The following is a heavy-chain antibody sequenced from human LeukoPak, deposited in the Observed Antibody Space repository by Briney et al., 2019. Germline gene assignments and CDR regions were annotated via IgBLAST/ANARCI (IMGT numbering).Heavy chain of an antibody. V-gene: IGHV3-33*01. Sequence: GGSLRLSCAASGFTFSSYGMHWVRQAPGKGLEWVAVIWYDGSNKYYADSVKGRFTISRDNSKNTLYLQMNSLRAEDTAVYYCAREAQYYYDSSGYYSHWGQGTLVTVSS. D-gene: IGHD3-22*01. CDR3: AREAQYYYDSSGYYSH. J-gene: IGHJ4*02. CDR2: IWYDGSNK. CDR1: GFTFSSYG.